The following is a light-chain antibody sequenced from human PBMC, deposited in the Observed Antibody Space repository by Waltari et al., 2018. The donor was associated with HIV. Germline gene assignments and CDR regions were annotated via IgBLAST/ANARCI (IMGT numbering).Light chain of an antibody. V-gene: IGKV1-39*01. J-gene: IGKJ5*01. CDR3: QQTYSVSIT. Sequence: IQLTQSPSSLSASLGDKVTITCRASQNIKTFLKWYHVRPGTAPRLLIYGVSDLPTGVPSRFIGGGSGTDFTLTINNLQPEDFASYFCQQTYSVSITFGPGTRLEI. CDR2: GVS. CDR1: QNIKTF.